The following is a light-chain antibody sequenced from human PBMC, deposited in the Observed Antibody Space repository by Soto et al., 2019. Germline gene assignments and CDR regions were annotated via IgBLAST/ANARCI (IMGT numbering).Light chain of an antibody. CDR3: QHYNNWPRT. J-gene: IGKJ1*01. Sequence: EIVMTQSPATLSVSPGERATLSCRASQSVSSNLAWYQQKPGQAPRLLIYGASNRATGIPARFSGSGSGTEFTLTISSLQSEDFAVYYCQHYNNWPRTFGQGTNVEIK. CDR1: QSVSSN. CDR2: GAS. V-gene: IGKV3-15*01.